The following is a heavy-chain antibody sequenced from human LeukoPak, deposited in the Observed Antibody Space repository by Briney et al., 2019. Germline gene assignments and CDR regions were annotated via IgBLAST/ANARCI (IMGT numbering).Heavy chain of an antibody. CDR1: GFAFSSDA. D-gene: IGHD4-17*01. J-gene: IGHJ1*01. Sequence: GGSLRLSCAASGFAFSSDAMSWVRQAPGKGLEWVSLIRGDNSIIEYADSVKGRFTISRDNSKNTLYLQMNSLRAEDTAVYYCARGLSVMDYGDRTGDFQHWGQGTLVTVSS. CDR3: ARGLSVMDYGDRTGDFQH. CDR2: IRGDNSII. V-gene: IGHV3-23*01.